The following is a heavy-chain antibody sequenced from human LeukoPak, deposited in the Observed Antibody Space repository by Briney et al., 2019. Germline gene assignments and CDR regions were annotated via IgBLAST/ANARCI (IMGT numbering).Heavy chain of an antibody. CDR3: ARGWGKSQTFDY. J-gene: IGHJ4*02. D-gene: IGHD3-16*01. CDR1: GGSISSGGYS. V-gene: IGHV4-30-2*01. CDR2: IYHSGST. Sequence: SETLSLTRAVSGGSISSGGYSWSWIRQPPGKGLEWIGYIYHSGSTYYNPSLKSRVTISVDRSKNQFSLKLSSVTAADTAVYYCARGWGKSQTFDYWGQGTLVTVSS.